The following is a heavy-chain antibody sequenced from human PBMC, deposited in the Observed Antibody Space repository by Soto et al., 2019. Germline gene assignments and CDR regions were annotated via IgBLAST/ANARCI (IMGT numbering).Heavy chain of an antibody. CDR3: AGASTAMEFYYGMDV. J-gene: IGHJ6*02. D-gene: IGHD5-18*01. CDR1: GCSISSCGYY. V-gene: IGHV4-31*03. CDR2: IYYSGST. Sequence: SGTLSLTCTVSGCSISSCGYYWSWIRQHPGKGLEWIGYIYYSGSTYYNPSLKSRVTISVDTSKNQFSLKLSSVTAADTAVYYCAGASTAMEFYYGMDVWGQGTTVTVSS.